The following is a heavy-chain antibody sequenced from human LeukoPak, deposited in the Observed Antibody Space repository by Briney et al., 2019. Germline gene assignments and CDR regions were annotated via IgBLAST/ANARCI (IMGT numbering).Heavy chain of an antibody. CDR1: GFTFSDYY. D-gene: IGHD6-13*01. CDR2: INHSGST. V-gene: IGHV4-34*01. Sequence: GSLRLSCAASGFTFSDYYWSWIRQPPGKGLEWIGEINHSGSTNYNPSLKSRVTISVDTSKNQFSLKLSSVTAADTAVYYCARHGCSSSWCFVARNWFDPWGQGTLVTVSS. CDR3: ARHGCSSSWCFVARNWFDP. J-gene: IGHJ5*02.